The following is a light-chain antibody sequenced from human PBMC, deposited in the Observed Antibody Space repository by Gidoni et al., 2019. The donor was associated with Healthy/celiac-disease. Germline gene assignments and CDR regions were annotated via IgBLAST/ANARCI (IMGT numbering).Light chain of an antibody. CDR2: GAS. V-gene: IGKV3-20*01. J-gene: IGKJ4*01. Sequence: ELVLTQSPGTLSLSTGERATLSCRASQSVSSSYLAWYQQKPGQAPRLLIYGASSRATGIPDRFSGSGSGTDFTLTISRLEPEDFAVYYCQQYGSSPPVTFGGGTKVEIK. CDR3: QQYGSSPPVT. CDR1: QSVSSSY.